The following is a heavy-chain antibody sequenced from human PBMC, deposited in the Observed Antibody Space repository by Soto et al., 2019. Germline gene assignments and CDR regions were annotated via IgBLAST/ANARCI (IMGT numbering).Heavy chain of an antibody. D-gene: IGHD1-1*01. CDR2: IIPIFGTA. Sequence: SVKVSCKASGGTFSSYAISWVRQAPGQGLEWMGGIIPIFGTANYAQKFQGRVTITADESTSTAYMELSSLRSEDTAVYYCARTSSAGGYRFDPWGQGTLVTVPQ. J-gene: IGHJ5*02. CDR3: ARTSSAGGYRFDP. CDR1: GGTFSSYA. V-gene: IGHV1-69*13.